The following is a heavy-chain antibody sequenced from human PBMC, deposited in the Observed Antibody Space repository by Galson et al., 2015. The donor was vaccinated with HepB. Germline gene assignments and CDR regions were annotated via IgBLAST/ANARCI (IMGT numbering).Heavy chain of an antibody. Sequence: SLRLSCAASGFRLDAYAMHWARQAPGKGLEWLSLISYEGRNIHYADSVRGRFTISRDNSKNMVYLQMNSLRPDDTAVYYCARVVVLSGTHLGEEDLDAWGQGVLVTVSS. CDR1: GFRLDAYA. V-gene: IGHV3-30*04. J-gene: IGHJ5*02. D-gene: IGHD3-3*01. CDR3: ARVVVLSGTHLGEEDLDA. CDR2: ISYEGRNI.